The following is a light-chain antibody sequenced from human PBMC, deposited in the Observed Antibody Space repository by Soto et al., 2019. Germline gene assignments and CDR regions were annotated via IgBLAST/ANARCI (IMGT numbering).Light chain of an antibody. J-gene: IGLJ1*01. CDR2: GNS. V-gene: IGLV1-40*01. Sequence: QSVLTQPPSVSGAPGQRVTISCTGSDSNIGARYHVHWYQQLPGKAPRLIIYGNSNRPSGVPDRFSGSKSGSSASLAISGLQADDEADYYCSSYTSSNTLEVFGVGTKLTVL. CDR3: SSYTSSNTLEV. CDR1: DSNIGARYH.